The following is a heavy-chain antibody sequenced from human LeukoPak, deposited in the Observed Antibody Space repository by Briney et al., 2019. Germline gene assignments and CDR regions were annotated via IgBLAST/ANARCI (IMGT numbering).Heavy chain of an antibody. J-gene: IGHJ4*02. Sequence: PSETLSLTCTVSGGSINSFYWSWIRQPPGKGLEWIGYIYYTGSTNYNPSLKSRVTISLDTSKNQFSLKLSSVTAADTAVYYCARGAPVTNFDYWGQGTLVTVSS. V-gene: IGHV4-59*01. CDR2: IYYTGST. D-gene: IGHD4-17*01. CDR3: ARGAPVTNFDY. CDR1: GGSINSFY.